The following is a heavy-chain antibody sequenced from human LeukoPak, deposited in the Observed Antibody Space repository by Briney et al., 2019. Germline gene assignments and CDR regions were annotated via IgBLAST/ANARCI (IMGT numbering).Heavy chain of an antibody. V-gene: IGHV4-30-2*01. J-gene: IGHJ4*02. CDR2: IYHSGST. CDR1: GGSINYYS. Sequence: SETLSLTCTVSGGSINYYSWSWIRQPPGKGLEWIGYIYHSGSTYYNPSLKSRVTISVDRSKNQFSLKLSSVTAADTAVYYCATLRYFDWLLDYWGQGTLVTVSS. CDR3: ATLRYFDWLLDY. D-gene: IGHD3-9*01.